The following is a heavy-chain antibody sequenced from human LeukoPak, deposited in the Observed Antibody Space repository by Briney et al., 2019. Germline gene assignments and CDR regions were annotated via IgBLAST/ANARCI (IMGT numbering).Heavy chain of an antibody. V-gene: IGHV3-23*01. Sequence: GGSLRLSCAASGFTFSTYAMNWVRQAPGKGLEWASIISGSGGNTFYADAVKGRFTISRDNSINTLYLQMNNLRDEDTAVYYCAKDPPCSGGTCYGYFESWGQGTLVTVSS. CDR1: GFTFSTYA. CDR2: ISGSGGNT. D-gene: IGHD2-15*01. CDR3: AKDPPCSGGTCYGYFES. J-gene: IGHJ4*02.